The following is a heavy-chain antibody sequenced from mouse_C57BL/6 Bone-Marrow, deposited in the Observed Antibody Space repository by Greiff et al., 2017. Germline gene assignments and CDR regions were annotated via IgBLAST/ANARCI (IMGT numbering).Heavy chain of an antibody. V-gene: IGHV1-58*01. J-gene: IGHJ3*01. CDR1: GYTFTSYG. D-gene: IGHD4-1*01. Sequence: EVQLQQSGAELVRPGSSVKMSCKTSGYTFTSYGINWVKQRPGQGLEWIGYIYLGNGYTEYNEKFKGKATLTSDTSSSTAYMQLSSLTSEDAAIYFCAELGLFAYWGQGTLVTVSA. CDR3: AELGLFAY. CDR2: IYLGNGYT.